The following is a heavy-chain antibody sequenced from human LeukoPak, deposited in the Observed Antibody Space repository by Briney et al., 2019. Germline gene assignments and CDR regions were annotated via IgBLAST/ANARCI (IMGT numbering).Heavy chain of an antibody. CDR1: GFTFSTYE. CDR2: ISGSGGST. CDR3: ATTPSPYYYGSSGYYDS. J-gene: IGHJ5*02. D-gene: IGHD3-22*01. Sequence: GGSLRLSCAASGFTFSTYEMSWVRQAPGKGLEWVSAISGSGGSTYYADSVKGRFTISRDNSKNTLYLQMNSLRAEDTAVYYCATTPSPYYYGSSGYYDSWGQGTLVTVSS. V-gene: IGHV3-23*01.